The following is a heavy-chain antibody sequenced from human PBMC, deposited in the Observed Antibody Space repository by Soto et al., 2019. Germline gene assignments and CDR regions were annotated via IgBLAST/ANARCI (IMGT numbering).Heavy chain of an antibody. CDR3: ARGDYDLFGAFDI. D-gene: IGHD3-16*01. CDR1: GYTFTGYY. V-gene: IGHV1-2*04. J-gene: IGHJ3*02. CDR2: INPNSGGT. Sequence: QVQLVQSGAEVKKPGASVKVSCKASGYTFTGYYMHWVRQAPGQGLEWMGWINPNSGGTNYAQKVQGWVTMTRDTSISSAYMELSRLRSDDTAVYYCARGDYDLFGAFDIWGQGTMVTVSS.